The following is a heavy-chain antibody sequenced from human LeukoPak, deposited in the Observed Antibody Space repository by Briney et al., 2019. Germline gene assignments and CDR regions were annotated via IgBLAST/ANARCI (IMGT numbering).Heavy chain of an antibody. CDR1: GFTFSDYY. CDR3: ARDRDDYVWGSYRPYYFDY. D-gene: IGHD3-16*02. J-gene: IGHJ4*02. V-gene: IGHV3-11*04. Sequence: GGSLRLSCAASGFTFSDYYMSWIRQAPGKGLQWVSYISSSVSTIYYADSVKGRFTISRDNAKNSLYLQMNSLRAEDTAVYYCARDRDDYVWGSYRPYYFDYWGQGTLVTVSS. CDR2: ISSSVSTI.